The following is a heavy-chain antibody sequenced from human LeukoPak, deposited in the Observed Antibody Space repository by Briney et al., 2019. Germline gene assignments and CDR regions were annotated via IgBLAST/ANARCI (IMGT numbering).Heavy chain of an antibody. V-gene: IGHV1-69*05. CDR2: IIPIFGTA. J-gene: IGHJ4*02. CDR3: ARGSAGGLRYFDY. Sequence: WASVKVSCKASGGTFSSYAISWVRQAPGQGVEWMGGIIPIFGTANYAQKFQGRVTITTDESTSTAYMELSSLRSEDTAVYYCARGSAGGLRYFDYWGQGTLVTVSS. D-gene: IGHD5/OR15-5a*01. CDR1: GGTFSSYA.